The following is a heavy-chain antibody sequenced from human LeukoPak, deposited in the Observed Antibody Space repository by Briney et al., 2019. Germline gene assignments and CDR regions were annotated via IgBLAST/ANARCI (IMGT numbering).Heavy chain of an antibody. D-gene: IGHD2-15*01. Sequence: PGGSLRLSCAASGFTFSDYYMSWIRQAPGKGLEWVSYISSSSSYTNYADSVKGRFTISRDNAKNSLYLQMNSLRAEDTAVYYCARRHCRGGSCYFDYWGQGTLVTVSS. V-gene: IGHV3-11*06. CDR1: GFTFSDYY. J-gene: IGHJ4*02. CDR3: ARRHCRGGSCYFDY. CDR2: ISSSSSYT.